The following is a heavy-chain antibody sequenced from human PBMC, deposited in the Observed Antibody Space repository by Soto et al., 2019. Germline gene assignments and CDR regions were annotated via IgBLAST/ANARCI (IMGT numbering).Heavy chain of an antibody. V-gene: IGHV2-70*11. D-gene: IGHD2-2*01. CDR1: GFSLSTSGMC. J-gene: IGHJ6*03. CDR2: IDWDDDK. Sequence: ESGPTLVNPTQTLTLTCTFSGFSLSTSGMCVSWIRQPPGKALEWLARIDWDDDKYYSTSLKTRLTISKDTSKNQVVLTMTNMDPVDTATYYCARTLVVPAAPVYYYYYMDVWGKGTTVTVSS. CDR3: ARTLVVPAAPVYYYYYMDV.